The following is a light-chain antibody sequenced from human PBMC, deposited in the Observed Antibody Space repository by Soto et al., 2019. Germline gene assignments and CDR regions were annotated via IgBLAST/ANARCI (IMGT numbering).Light chain of an antibody. J-gene: IGKJ1*01. Sequence: DIQMTQSPSTLSGSVGDRVTITCRASQSISSWLAWYQQRPGEAPKLLIYKASSLEGGVPSRFSGSGSGTEFTLTISSLQPDDFATYYCLGWTFGQGTKVDIK. CDR2: KAS. CDR1: QSISSW. CDR3: LGWT. V-gene: IGKV1-5*03.